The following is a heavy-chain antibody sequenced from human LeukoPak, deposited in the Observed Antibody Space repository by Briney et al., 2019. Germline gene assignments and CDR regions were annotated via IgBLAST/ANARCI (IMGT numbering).Heavy chain of an antibody. CDR2: IIWNSGST. J-gene: IGHJ4*02. CDR1: GFTFDDYG. D-gene: IGHD1-1*01. V-gene: IGHV3-20*04. CDR3: AREVTGERIFDY. Sequence: GGSLRLSCAASGFTFDDYGMSWVRQAPGKGLEWVSGIIWNSGSTGYADSVKGRFTISRDNAKNSLYLQMNSLRAEDTALYYCAREVTGERIFDYWGQGTLVTVSS.